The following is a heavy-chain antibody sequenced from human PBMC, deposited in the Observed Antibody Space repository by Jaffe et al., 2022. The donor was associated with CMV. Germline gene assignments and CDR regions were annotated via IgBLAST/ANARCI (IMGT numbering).Heavy chain of an antibody. Sequence: EVQLVESGGGLVQPGRSLRLSCAASGFTFDDYAMHWVRQAPGKGLEWVSGISWNSGSIGYADSVKGRFTISRDNAKNSLYLQMNSLRAEDTALYYCVKGVAAAGTDPDYWGQGTLVTVSS. V-gene: IGHV3-9*01. J-gene: IGHJ4*02. CDR3: VKGVAAAGTDPDY. CDR1: GFTFDDYA. D-gene: IGHD6-13*01. CDR2: ISWNSGSI.